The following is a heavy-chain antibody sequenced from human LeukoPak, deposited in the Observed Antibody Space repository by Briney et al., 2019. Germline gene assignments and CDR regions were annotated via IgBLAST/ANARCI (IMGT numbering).Heavy chain of an antibody. CDR1: GFTFSDYY. CDR2: ISGSGTTI. Sequence: GGSLRLSCAASGFTFSDYYMTWIRQAPGRGLEWISYISGSGTTIYYADSVKGRFTISRDNAKNSLYLQMNSLRAEDTAMYYCASASSGFFESLDYWGQGTLVTVSS. V-gene: IGHV3-11*01. CDR3: ASASSGFFESLDY. J-gene: IGHJ4*02. D-gene: IGHD6-19*01.